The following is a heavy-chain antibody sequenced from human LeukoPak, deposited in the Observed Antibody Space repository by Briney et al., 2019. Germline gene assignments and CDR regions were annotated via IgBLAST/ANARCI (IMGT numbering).Heavy chain of an antibody. J-gene: IGHJ4*02. CDR1: GYTFTSYG. Sequence: ASVKVSCKASGYTFTSYGISWVRQAPGQGLEWMGWISAYNGNTNYAQKLQGRVTMTTDTSTSTAYMELRSLRSDDTAVYYCARVPPGKWYSSGWYYFDYWGQGTLVTVSS. V-gene: IGHV1-18*01. CDR2: ISAYNGNT. D-gene: IGHD6-19*01. CDR3: ARVPPGKWYSSGWYYFDY.